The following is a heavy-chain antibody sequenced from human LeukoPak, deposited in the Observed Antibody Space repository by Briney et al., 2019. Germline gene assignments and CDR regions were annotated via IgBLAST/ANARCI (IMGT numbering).Heavy chain of an antibody. V-gene: IGHV3-33*01. Sequence: PGRSLRLSCAASGFTFSSYGMHWVRQAPGKGLEWVAVIWYDGSNKYYADSVKGRFTISRDNSKNALYLQMNSLRAEDTAVYYCARDYRGRLDYWGQGTLVTVSS. D-gene: IGHD3-10*01. J-gene: IGHJ4*02. CDR2: IWYDGSNK. CDR1: GFTFSSYG. CDR3: ARDYRGRLDY.